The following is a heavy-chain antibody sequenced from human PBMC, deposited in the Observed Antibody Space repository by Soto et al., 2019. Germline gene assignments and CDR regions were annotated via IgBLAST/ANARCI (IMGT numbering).Heavy chain of an antibody. CDR3: ARHSRGPTDTYGLFDY. CDR1: GGSISSSSYY. Sequence: QLQLQESGPGLVKPSETLSLTCTVSGGSISSSSYYWGWIRQPPGKGLEWIGSIYYSGSTYYNPSLKSRVTISVHTSQNQCSLKLSSVTAADTAVYYCARHSRGPTDTYGLFDYWGQGTLVTVSS. V-gene: IGHV4-39*01. CDR2: IYYSGST. D-gene: IGHD3-10*01. J-gene: IGHJ4*02.